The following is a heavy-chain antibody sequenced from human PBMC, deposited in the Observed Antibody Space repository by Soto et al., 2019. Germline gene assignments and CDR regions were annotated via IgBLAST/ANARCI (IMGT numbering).Heavy chain of an antibody. CDR2: IIPIFGTA. V-gene: IGHV1-69*01. J-gene: IGHJ4*02. CDR3: ARGGGYSGYDCAY. D-gene: IGHD5-12*01. CDR1: GGTFSSYA. Sequence: QVQLVQSGAEVKKPGSSVKVSCKASGGTFSSYAISWVRQAPGQGLEWMGGIIPIFGTANYAQKFQGRVTITADESTGKAYMELRSLRSEDTAVYYGARGGGYSGYDCAYWGQGNLVTVSS.